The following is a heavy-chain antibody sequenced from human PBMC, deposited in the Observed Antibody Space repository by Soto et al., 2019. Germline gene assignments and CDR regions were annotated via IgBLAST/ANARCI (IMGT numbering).Heavy chain of an antibody. CDR1: GYTFTSFG. CDR3: ARDPVAAAGTQRGYNWFDP. Sequence: ASVKVSCKASGYTFTSFGISWVRQAPGQGLEWMGWISAYNGNTNYAQKLQGRVTMTTDTSTSTAYMELRSLRSEDTAVYYCARDPVAAAGTQRGYNWFDPWGQGTLVTVSS. V-gene: IGHV1-18*01. D-gene: IGHD6-13*01. J-gene: IGHJ5*02. CDR2: ISAYNGNT.